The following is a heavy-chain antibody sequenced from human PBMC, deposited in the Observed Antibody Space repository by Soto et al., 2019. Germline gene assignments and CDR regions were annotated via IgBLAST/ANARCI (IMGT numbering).Heavy chain of an antibody. J-gene: IGHJ6*02. CDR1: GGSFSGYY. D-gene: IGHD5-18*01. CDR3: ARGGPRGYSYGQGDYYYYGMDV. Sequence: PSETLSLTCAVYGGSFSGYYWSWIRQPPGKGLEWIGEINHSGSTNYNPSLKSRVTISVDTSKNQFSLKLSSVTAADTAVYYCARGGPRGYSYGQGDYYYYGMDVSGQGSTVTVSS. CDR2: INHSGST. V-gene: IGHV4-34*01.